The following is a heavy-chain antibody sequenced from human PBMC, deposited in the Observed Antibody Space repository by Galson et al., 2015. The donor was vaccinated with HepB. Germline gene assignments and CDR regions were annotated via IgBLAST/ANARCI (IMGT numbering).Heavy chain of an antibody. CDR3: ARSRIIFSHYDILTGYPYYFDY. D-gene: IGHD3-9*01. J-gene: IGHJ4*02. Sequence: SLRLSCAVSGFTFSGAWMSWVRQAPGKGLEWVATIKQDGSDKYYVDSVKGRFTISRDNAKNSLFLQMISLRAEDTAVYYCARSRIIFSHYDILTGYPYYFDYWGQGTLDTGSA. CDR1: GFTFSGAW. CDR2: IKQDGSDK. V-gene: IGHV3-7*03.